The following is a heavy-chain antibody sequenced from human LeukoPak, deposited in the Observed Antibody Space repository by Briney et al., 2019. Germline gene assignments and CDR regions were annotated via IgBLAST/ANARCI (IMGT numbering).Heavy chain of an antibody. CDR1: GFTFSTYN. CDR2: ISNSGGII. Sequence: GGSLRLSCAASGFTFSTYNMNWVRQAPGKGLEWVSYISNSGGIIYYADSVKGRFTISRDNAQNSLYLQMNSLRDEDTAVYYCARASFQRWLQLGGDWGQGTLVTVSS. V-gene: IGHV3-48*02. CDR3: ARASFQRWLQLGGD. D-gene: IGHD5-24*01. J-gene: IGHJ4*02.